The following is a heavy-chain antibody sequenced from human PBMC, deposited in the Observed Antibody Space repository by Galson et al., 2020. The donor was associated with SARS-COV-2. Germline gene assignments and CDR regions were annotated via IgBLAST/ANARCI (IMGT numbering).Heavy chain of an antibody. CDR3: AKEGTTIPTKYGMDV. V-gene: IGHV3-23*01. CDR1: GFTFSAYG. CDR2: ISNSGSGT. J-gene: IGHJ6*02. D-gene: IGHD4-17*01. Sequence: QASETLSLTCATSGFTFSAYGMSWVRQAPGKGLEWVSVISNSGSGTYYADSVKGRFTVSRDNSNNTLYLQMSRLRAEDTALYFCAKEGTTIPTKYGMDVWGQGTTVIVSS.